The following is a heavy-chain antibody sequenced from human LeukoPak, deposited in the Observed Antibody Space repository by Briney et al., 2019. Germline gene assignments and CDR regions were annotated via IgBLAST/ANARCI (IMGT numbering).Heavy chain of an antibody. D-gene: IGHD1-14*01. CDR1: GYTFTSYG. V-gene: IGHV1-18*01. CDR3: ARTTLNGKYYYYYYMDV. J-gene: IGHJ6*03. Sequence: EASVKVSCKASGYTFTSYGISWVRQAPGLGLEWMGWISAYNGNTNYAQKLQGRVTMTTDTSTSTAYMELRSLRSDDTAVYYCARTTLNGKYYYYYYMDVWGKGTTVTISS. CDR2: ISAYNGNT.